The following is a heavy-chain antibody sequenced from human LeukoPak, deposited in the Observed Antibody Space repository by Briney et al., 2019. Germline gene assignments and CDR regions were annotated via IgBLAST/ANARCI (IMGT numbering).Heavy chain of an antibody. J-gene: IGHJ4*02. CDR3: ARWGFAYTIDY. D-gene: IGHD2-21*01. V-gene: IGHV3-7*01. CDR2: LNPGGRGK. CDR1: VYTYRTYW. Sequence: AGPLRLPCPASVYTYRTYWMPWFRHAPGQRLHWVANLNPGGRGKYYVGSVRGRFTISRDDAKTSLYLQMDNLRVEDTAVYSCARWGFAYTIDYWGQGTLVTVSS.